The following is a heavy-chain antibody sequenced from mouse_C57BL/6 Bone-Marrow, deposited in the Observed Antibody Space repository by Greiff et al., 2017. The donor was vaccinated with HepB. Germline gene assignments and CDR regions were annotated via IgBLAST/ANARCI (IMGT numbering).Heavy chain of an antibody. J-gene: IGHJ3*01. CDR2: IWRGGST. CDR1: GFSLTSYG. Sequence: QVQLQQSGPGLVQPSQSLSITCTVSGFSLTSYGVHWVRQSPGKGLEWLGVIWRGGSTDYNAAFMSRLSITKDNSKSQVFFKMNSLQADDTAIYYCAKNVDGRGAWFAYWGQGTLVTVSA. V-gene: IGHV2-5*01. CDR3: AKNVDGRGAWFAY.